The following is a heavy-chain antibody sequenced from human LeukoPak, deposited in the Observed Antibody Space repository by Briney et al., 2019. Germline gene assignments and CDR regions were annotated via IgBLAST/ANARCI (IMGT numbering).Heavy chain of an antibody. J-gene: IGHJ4*02. CDR2: ISYDGSNE. D-gene: IGHD6-13*01. V-gene: IGHV3-30-3*01. Sequence: GGSLRLSCAASGFTLSTYAIQWVRQAPGKGLEWVAAISYDGSNEYYADSVKGRFTISRDNSKNTLYLQMNSLRAEDTALYYCARVSSTWYAPFDYWGQGAQVTVSS. CDR3: ARVSSTWYAPFDY. CDR1: GFTLSTYA.